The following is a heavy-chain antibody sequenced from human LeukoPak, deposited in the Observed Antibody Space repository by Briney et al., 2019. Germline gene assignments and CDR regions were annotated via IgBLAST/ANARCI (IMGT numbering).Heavy chain of an antibody. V-gene: IGHV4-31*03. CDR1: GASMSSDYH. Sequence: SQTLSLTCTVSGASMSSDYHWSWIRQHLGEGLEWIGYISLSGNTYYNPTLKGRVAISMDTSKNQFSLRLNSVTAADTAMYFCARYEGAASFDYWGQGTLVTVSS. D-gene: IGHD1-26*01. CDR2: ISLSGNT. CDR3: ARYEGAASFDY. J-gene: IGHJ4*02.